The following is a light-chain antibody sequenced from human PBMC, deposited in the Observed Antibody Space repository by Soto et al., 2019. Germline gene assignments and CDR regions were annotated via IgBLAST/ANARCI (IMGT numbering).Light chain of an antibody. CDR1: QTLRRTY. Sequence: EILLMRSPGTLSLSKVEIAPLSCRASQTLRRTYIAWYQQKPGQAPRVLIYGASSRATGIPARFSGSESGTDFTLTISSLEPDDFAVYYCQQRADWPITFGHGTRLEIK. CDR2: GAS. V-gene: IGKV3D-20*02. J-gene: IGKJ5*01. CDR3: QQRADWPIT.